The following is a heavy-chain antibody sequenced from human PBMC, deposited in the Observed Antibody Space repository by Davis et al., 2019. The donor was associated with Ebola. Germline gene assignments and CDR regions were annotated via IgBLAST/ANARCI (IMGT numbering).Heavy chain of an antibody. J-gene: IGHJ3*02. CDR2: IYYNAVT. Sequence: SETLSLTCTVSGDSISSSYWTWIRQPPGKGLEWIGYIYYNAVTIYNPSLKSRVTISVDMSKNEVSLNLISVTAADTAVYYCAILQGYYYDSSGYAFDIWGQGTIVTVSS. CDR3: AILQGYYYDSSGYAFDI. V-gene: IGHV4-59*08. CDR1: GDSISSSY. D-gene: IGHD3-22*01.